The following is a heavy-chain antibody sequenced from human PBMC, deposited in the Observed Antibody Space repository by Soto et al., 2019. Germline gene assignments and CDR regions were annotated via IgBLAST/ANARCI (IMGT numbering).Heavy chain of an antibody. D-gene: IGHD5-12*01. Sequence: QVQLVESGGGVVQPGRSLRLPCAASGFTFRNYGMHWVRQAPAKGLEWVALVWYDGGNKNYVDSVKGRFTISRDNSKNTLYLQMNSLRDEDTAVYYCVRAAGYSGNDYVYYYGMDVWGQGTTVTVSS. CDR3: VRAAGYSGNDYVYYYGMDV. V-gene: IGHV3-33*01. CDR2: VWYDGGNK. CDR1: GFTFRNYG. J-gene: IGHJ6*02.